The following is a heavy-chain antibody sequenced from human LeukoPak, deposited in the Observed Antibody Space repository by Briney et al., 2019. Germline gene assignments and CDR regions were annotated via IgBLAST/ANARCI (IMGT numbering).Heavy chain of an antibody. CDR2: ISSSSSYI. CDR1: GFTFSSYS. V-gene: IGHV3-21*04. J-gene: IGHJ6*02. D-gene: IGHD3-10*01. CDR3: ARFRAYYYYGMDV. Sequence: GGSLRLSCAASGFTFSSYSMNWVRQAPGKGLEWVSSISSSSSYIYYADSVKGRFTISRDNSKNTLYLQMNSLRAEDTAVYYCARFRAYYYYGMDVWGQGTTVTVSS.